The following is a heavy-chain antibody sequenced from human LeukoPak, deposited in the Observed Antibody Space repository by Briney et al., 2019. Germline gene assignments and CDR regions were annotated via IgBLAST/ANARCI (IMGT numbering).Heavy chain of an antibody. CDR2: INPSGGST. V-gene: IGHV1-46*01. CDR3: ASGELVTIFGVVTSYYYGMDV. Sequence: ASVKVSCKASGYTFTSYYMHWVRQAPGQGLEWMGIINPSGGSTSYAQKFQGRVTMTRDTSTSTVYMELSSLRSEDTAVYYCASGELVTIFGVVTSYYYGMDVWGQGTTVTVSS. J-gene: IGHJ6*02. D-gene: IGHD3-3*01. CDR1: GYTFTSYY.